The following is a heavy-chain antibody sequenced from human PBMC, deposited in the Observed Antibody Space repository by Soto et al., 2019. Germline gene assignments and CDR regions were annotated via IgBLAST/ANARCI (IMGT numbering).Heavy chain of an antibody. CDR1: GFSLSTSGVG. CDR3: AHVPRATAPIVVVLGCFDP. V-gene: IGHV2-5*02. D-gene: IGHD3-22*01. Sequence: SGPTLVNPTQTLTLTCTFSGFSLSTSGVGVGWIRQPPGKALEWLALIYWDDDKRYSPSLKSRLTITKDTSKNQVVLTMTNMDPVDTVTYYCAHVPRATAPIVVVLGCFDPWGQGTLVTVSS. CDR2: IYWDDDK. J-gene: IGHJ5*02.